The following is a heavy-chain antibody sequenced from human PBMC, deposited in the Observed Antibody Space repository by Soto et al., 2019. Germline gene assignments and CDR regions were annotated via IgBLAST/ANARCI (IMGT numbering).Heavy chain of an antibody. J-gene: IGHJ4*02. D-gene: IGHD6-19*01. CDR2: IWYDGSNK. CDR1: GFTFSSYG. V-gene: IGHV3-33*01. CDR3: ARTNQRGSHSSGLDY. Sequence: GGSLRLSCAASGFTFSSYGMHWVRQAPGKGLEWVAVIWYDGSNKYYADSVKGRFTISRDNSKNTLYLQMNSLRAEDTAVYYCARTNQRGSHSSGLDYWGQGTLVTVSS.